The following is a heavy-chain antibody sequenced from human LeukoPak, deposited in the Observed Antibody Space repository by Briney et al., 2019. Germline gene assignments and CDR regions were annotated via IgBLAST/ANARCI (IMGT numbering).Heavy chain of an antibody. V-gene: IGHV4-34*01. Sequence: ASETLSLTCAVYGGSFSGYYWAWIRQTPGKGLEWIGSFHYSGISYYNPSLKTRVTISVDTSRNQFSLNLTSVTAADTAVYYCARPPTYHDSSGSSRGAFDIWGQGTMVTVSS. CDR3: ARPPTYHDSSGSSRGAFDI. CDR1: GGSFSGYY. CDR2: FHYSGIS. D-gene: IGHD3-22*01. J-gene: IGHJ3*02.